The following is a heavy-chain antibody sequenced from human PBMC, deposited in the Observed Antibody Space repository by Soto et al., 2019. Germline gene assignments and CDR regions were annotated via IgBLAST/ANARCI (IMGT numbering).Heavy chain of an antibody. CDR3: AKVIAMTSFDL. V-gene: IGHV4-59*01. CDR2: ISYSGST. J-gene: IGHJ4*02. CDR1: CGSLNSSF. Sequence: PSETLSLNFTVSCGSLNSSFWGWIRQPPGKGLEWIGYISYSGSTNYNPSLKSRVTISLDTSKSQFSLQLKSVAAADTAVYYCAKVIAMTSFDLWGQGTVVT. D-gene: IGHD5-18*01.